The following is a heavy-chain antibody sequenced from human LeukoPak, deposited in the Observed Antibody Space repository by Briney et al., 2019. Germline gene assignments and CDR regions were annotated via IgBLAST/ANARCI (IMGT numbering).Heavy chain of an antibody. V-gene: IGHV4-59*01. D-gene: IGHD2-21*02. J-gene: IGHJ4*02. CDR3: ARARGDFHYFDS. CDR2: VYDSGKT. Sequence: SGTLSLTCTASGASISSYYWSWIRQPPGKGLEWIGYVYDSGKTNYNPSLKSRVTISMDTSKNQFSLNLRSVTAADTAVYYCARARGDFHYFDSWGQGTLVTVSS. CDR1: GASISSYY.